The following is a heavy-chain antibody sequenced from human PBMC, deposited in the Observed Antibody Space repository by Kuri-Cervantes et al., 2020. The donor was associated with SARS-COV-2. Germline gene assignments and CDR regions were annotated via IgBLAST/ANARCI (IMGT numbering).Heavy chain of an antibody. D-gene: IGHD3-22*01. J-gene: IGHJ4*02. CDR2: IYYNGST. Sequence: SETLSLTCTVSGVSVTTFGSYWTWIRQPPGKGLEWVGYIYYNGSTYYNPSLKSRVTISVDTSKNQFSLKLSSVTAADTAVYYCASAQGPYYYGSSGYYRFDYWGQGTLVTVSS. V-gene: IGHV4-39*01. CDR3: ASAQGPYYYGSSGYYRFDY. CDR1: GVSVTTFGSY.